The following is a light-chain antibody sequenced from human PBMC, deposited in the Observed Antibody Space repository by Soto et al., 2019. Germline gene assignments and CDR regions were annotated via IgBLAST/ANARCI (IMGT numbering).Light chain of an antibody. J-gene: IGKJ4*01. V-gene: IGKV1-12*01. CDR1: QDIDSW. Sequence: DIQMTQSPSPVSASIGDRVTITCRASQDIDSWLAWFQQKPGEAPRLLIYAAISLHSGVPSRFSGAGSGTDFSLTISSLQPEDFATYLCQQGNSFPLTFGGGTKVEIK. CDR2: AAI. CDR3: QQGNSFPLT.